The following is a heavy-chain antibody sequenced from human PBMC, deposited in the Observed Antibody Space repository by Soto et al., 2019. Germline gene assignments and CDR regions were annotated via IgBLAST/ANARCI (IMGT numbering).Heavy chain of an antibody. CDR1: GFTFSDHY. CDR3: VSASIVATPYFFDY. Sequence: PGGSLRLSCAASGFTFSDHYMDWVRQAPGKGLEWVGRIRNKANSYTTEYAASVKGRFTVSRDDSKNSLYLQMNSLKTEDTAVYYCVSASIVATPYFFDYWGQGTLVTGSS. J-gene: IGHJ4*02. D-gene: IGHD5-12*01. V-gene: IGHV3-72*01. CDR2: IRNKANSYTT.